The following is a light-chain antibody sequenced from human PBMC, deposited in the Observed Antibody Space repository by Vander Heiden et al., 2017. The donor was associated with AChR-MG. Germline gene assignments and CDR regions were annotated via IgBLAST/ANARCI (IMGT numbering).Light chain of an antibody. CDR1: QSGNHY. Sequence: DIQMTQSLSSLSASVGDRVASTCRASQSGNHYLNWYQQNPGKAPNLLIYAASSLQSGVPSRFSGSGSGTDFTLTIRSLQHEDFATYHCQKSNSIPYTFGQGTNLEIK. CDR3: QKSNSIPYT. V-gene: IGKV1-39*01. J-gene: IGKJ2*01. CDR2: AAS.